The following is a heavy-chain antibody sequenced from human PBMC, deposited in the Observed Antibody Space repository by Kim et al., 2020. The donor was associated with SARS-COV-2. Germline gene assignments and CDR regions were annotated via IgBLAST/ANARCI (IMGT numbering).Heavy chain of an antibody. J-gene: IGHJ4*02. CDR3: ARHEDFGGVPDY. V-gene: IGHV5-10-1*01. Sequence: NCTPSFQDHVTISADKSISTAYLQWSSLKASDTAMYYCARHEDFGGVPDYWGQGTLVTVSS. D-gene: IGHD3-3*01.